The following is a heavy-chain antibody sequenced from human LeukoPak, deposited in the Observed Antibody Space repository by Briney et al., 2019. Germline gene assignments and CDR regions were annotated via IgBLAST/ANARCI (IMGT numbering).Heavy chain of an antibody. J-gene: IGHJ4*02. CDR3: ARDPGYSSGWYLFDY. D-gene: IGHD6-19*01. V-gene: IGHV1-2*02. CDR2: INPNSGDT. CDR1: GYTFSDYY. Sequence: ASVKVSCKTSGYTFSDYYIHWIRQAPGQGLEWVGWINPNSGDTDYAQKFQGRVTMTRDTSTSTVYMELSSLRSEDTAVYYCARDPGYSSGWYLFDYWGQGTLVTVSS.